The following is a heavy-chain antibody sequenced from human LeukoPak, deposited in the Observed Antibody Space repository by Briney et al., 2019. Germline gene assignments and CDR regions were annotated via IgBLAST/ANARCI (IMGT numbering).Heavy chain of an antibody. V-gene: IGHV3-48*04. Sequence: GGSLRLSCAASGFNFSPYSMSWVRQAPGKGLEWVSYISSSSGTIYYADSVKDRFTISRDNAKNTLYLQMNSLRTDDTAVYYCATLGSSAAAAGSLSWGQGTLVTVSS. CDR1: GFNFSPYS. J-gene: IGHJ4*02. CDR2: ISSSSGTI. D-gene: IGHD6-13*01. CDR3: ATLGSSAAAAGSLS.